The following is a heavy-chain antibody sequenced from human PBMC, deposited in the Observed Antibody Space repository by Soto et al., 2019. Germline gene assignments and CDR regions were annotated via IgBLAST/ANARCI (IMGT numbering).Heavy chain of an antibody. CDR2: ISYDGSNK. CDR1: GFTFSSYA. V-gene: IGHV3-30-3*01. J-gene: IGHJ4*02. CDR3: ARDERYFDWLLSPFDY. D-gene: IGHD3-9*01. Sequence: GGSLRLSCAASGFTFSSYAMHWVRQAPGKGLEWVAVISYDGSNKYYADSVKGRFTISRDNSKNTLYLQMNSLRAEDTAVYYCARDERYFDWLLSPFDYWGQGTLVTVSS.